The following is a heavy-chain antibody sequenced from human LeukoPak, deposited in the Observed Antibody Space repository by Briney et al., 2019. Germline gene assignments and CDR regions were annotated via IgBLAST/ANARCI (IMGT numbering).Heavy chain of an antibody. CDR3: VHTATLYYYYYMDV. D-gene: IGHD5-18*01. Sequence: PSETLSLTCTVSGGSISSGSYYWSWIRQPAGKGLEWIGRIYTSGSTNYNPSLKSRVTISVDTSKNQFSLKLSSVTAADTAVYYCVHTATLYYYYYMDVWGKGTTVTVSS. CDR1: GGSISSGSYY. V-gene: IGHV4-61*02. J-gene: IGHJ6*03. CDR2: IYTSGST.